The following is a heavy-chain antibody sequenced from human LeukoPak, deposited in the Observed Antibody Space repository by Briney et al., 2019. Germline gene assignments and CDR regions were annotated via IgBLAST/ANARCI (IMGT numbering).Heavy chain of an antibody. D-gene: IGHD3-3*01. J-gene: IGHJ4*02. CDR1: GFTFSNYA. Sequence: GGSLRLSCAPSGFTFSNYAMSWVSQAPGKGLEWVSGINWNGGRIGYADSVKGRFTISRDNAKNSLHLQMISLRVEDTALYYCARGRSGDFDYWGQGTLVTVSS. CDR2: INWNGGRI. CDR3: ARGRSGDFDY. V-gene: IGHV3-20*04.